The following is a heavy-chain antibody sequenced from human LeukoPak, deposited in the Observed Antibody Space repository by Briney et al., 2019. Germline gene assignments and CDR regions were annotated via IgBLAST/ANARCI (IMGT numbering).Heavy chain of an antibody. Sequence: ASVKVSCKASGYTFTSYGISWVRQAPGQGLEWMGWISAYNGNTNYAQKLQGRVTMTTDTSTSTAYMELRSLRSDDTAVYYCARDLTVLWFGPLNWFDPWGQGTLVTVSS. D-gene: IGHD3-10*01. CDR2: ISAYNGNT. CDR1: GYTFTSYG. V-gene: IGHV1-18*01. J-gene: IGHJ5*02. CDR3: ARDLTVLWFGPLNWFDP.